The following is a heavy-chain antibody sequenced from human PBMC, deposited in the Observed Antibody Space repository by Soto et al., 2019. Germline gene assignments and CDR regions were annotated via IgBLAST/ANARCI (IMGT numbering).Heavy chain of an antibody. CDR1: GFTLSTYA. CDR2: ISYDGSRT. V-gene: IGHV3-30-3*01. Sequence: QVQVVESGGGVVQPGRSLRLSCAASGFTLSTYAMHWVRQAPGKVLEWLAVISYDGSRTHYAGSMEGRFTISRDTSKNTLYLQMNSLRPEVTAVYFCGREQNSGYYRTADYWGQGTLVTVSS. J-gene: IGHJ4*02. D-gene: IGHD3-22*01. CDR3: GREQNSGYYRTADY.